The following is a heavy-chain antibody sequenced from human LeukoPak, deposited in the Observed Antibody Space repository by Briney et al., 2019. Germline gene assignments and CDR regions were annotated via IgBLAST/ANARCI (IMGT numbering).Heavy chain of an antibody. CDR1: GFSLSTSGMR. CDR3: ARYDSSGYWFDY. Sequence: SGPALVKPTQTLTLTCTFSGFSLSTSGMRVSWIRQPPGRALEWLARIDWDDDKFYSTSLKTRLTISNAPSKNQVVLTMTNMDPVDTATYYCARYDSSGYWFDYWGQGTLVTVSS. V-gene: IGHV2-70*04. J-gene: IGHJ4*02. D-gene: IGHD3-22*01. CDR2: IDWDDDK.